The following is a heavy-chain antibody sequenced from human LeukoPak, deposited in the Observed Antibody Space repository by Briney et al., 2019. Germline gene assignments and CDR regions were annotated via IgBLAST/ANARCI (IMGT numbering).Heavy chain of an antibody. V-gene: IGHV3-30*03. D-gene: IGHD3-22*01. Sequence: GGSLRLSCAASGFTFSSYSMNWVRQAPGKGLEWVAVISYDGSNKYYADSVKGRFTISRDNSKNTLYLQMNGLRAEDTAVYYCADGNYDSSGYYYVPPGYWGQGTLVTVSS. CDR2: ISYDGSNK. CDR3: ADGNYDSSGYYYVPPGY. CDR1: GFTFSSYS. J-gene: IGHJ4*02.